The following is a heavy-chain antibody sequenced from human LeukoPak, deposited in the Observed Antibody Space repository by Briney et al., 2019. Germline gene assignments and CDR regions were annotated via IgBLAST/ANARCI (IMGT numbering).Heavy chain of an antibody. D-gene: IGHD6-19*01. J-gene: IGHJ4*02. V-gene: IGHV4-59*01. CDR3: ARSTGIAVAGTPSYFDY. CDR2: IYYSGST. Sequence: SETLSLTCTVSGGSISSYYWSWIRQPPGKGLEWIGYIYYSGSTNYNPSLKSRVTISVDTSKNQFSLKLSSVTAADTAVYYCARSTGIAVAGTPSYFDYWGQGTLVTVSS. CDR1: GGSISSYY.